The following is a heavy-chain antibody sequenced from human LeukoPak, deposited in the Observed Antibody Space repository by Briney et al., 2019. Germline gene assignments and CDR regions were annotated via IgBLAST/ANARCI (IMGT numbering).Heavy chain of an antibody. D-gene: IGHD1-26*01. V-gene: IGHV3-74*01. J-gene: IGHJ4*02. Sequence: GGSLRLSCAVSGFTFSSYLMQWVRQAPGKGLVWVSRINSDGSSTTYADSVKGRFTISRDNAKNTLYLQMNSLRAEDRAVCYCARDLWGAHDYWGQGNLVTVSS. CDR1: GFTFSSYL. CDR2: INSDGSST. CDR3: ARDLWGAHDY.